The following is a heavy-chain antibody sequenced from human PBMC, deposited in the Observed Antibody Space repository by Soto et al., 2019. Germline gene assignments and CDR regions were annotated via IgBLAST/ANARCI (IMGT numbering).Heavy chain of an antibody. CDR3: ARHGGDSERPILYYFYGMDV. D-gene: IGHD3-16*01. CDR1: GYSFTSYW. J-gene: IGHJ6*02. V-gene: IGHV5-51*01. CDR2: IYPGDSDT. Sequence: PGESLKISCKASGYSFTSYWIAWVRQMPGKGLEWMGIIYPGDSDTRYSPSFEGQVTISADKSISTAYLQWSSLKASDTAMYYCARHGGDSERPILYYFYGMDVWGQGTTVTVSS.